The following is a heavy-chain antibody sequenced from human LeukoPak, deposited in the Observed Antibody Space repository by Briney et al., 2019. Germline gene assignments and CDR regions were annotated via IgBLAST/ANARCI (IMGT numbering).Heavy chain of an antibody. CDR1: GFTFSTYW. V-gene: IGHV3-7*05. CDR3: ARISYYFEY. CDR2: IKQDGSEK. Sequence: GGSLRLSCAASGFTFSTYWMSWVRQAPGKGLEWVANIKQDGSEKDYVDSVRGRFTISRDNAKNLLYLQMNSLRAEDTAVYYCARISYYFEYWGQGTLVTVSS. J-gene: IGHJ4*02.